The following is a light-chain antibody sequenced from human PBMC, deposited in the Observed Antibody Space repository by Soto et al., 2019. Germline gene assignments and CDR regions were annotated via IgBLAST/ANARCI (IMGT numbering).Light chain of an antibody. V-gene: IGLV2-14*01. Sequence: QSALTQPASVSGPPGQSITISCTGTSSDVGAYNYLSWYQHHPGKAPRLVIYDVTNRPSGIFDRGSGSKSRNTASLTISGVLAEVEAEYYCISYARIRTEVFGTGIKLTVL. J-gene: IGLJ1*01. CDR1: SSDVGAYNY. CDR3: ISYARIRTEV. CDR2: DVT.